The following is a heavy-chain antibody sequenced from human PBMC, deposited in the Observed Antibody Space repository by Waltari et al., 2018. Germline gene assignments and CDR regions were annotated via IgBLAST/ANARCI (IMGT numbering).Heavy chain of an antibody. J-gene: IGHJ4*02. Sequence: QVQLQESGPAVVKPSETLSLNCAVSGVPISGGFGWSWIRQAPGEGLEWIGCIYGGGDVTYYNPSLKSRVTISKDSSKRQFSRTMTSVIAADTAVYYCARLTIHLQLPSSFDSWGQGVLVTVSS. CDR3: ARLTIHLQLPSSFDS. D-gene: IGHD3-9*01. CDR2: IYGGGDVT. CDR1: GVPISGGFG. V-gene: IGHV4-38-2*01.